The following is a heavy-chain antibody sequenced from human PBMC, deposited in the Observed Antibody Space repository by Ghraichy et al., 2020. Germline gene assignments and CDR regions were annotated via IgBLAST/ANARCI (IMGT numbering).Heavy chain of an antibody. CDR1: GFTFSSYA. V-gene: IGHV3-23*01. D-gene: IGHD3-10*01. CDR2: ISGSGGST. J-gene: IGHJ6*02. Sequence: GGSLRLSCAASGFTFSSYAMSWVRQAPGKGLEWVSAISGSGGSTYYADSVKGRFTISRDNSKNTLYLQMNSLRAEDTAVYYCAKPLFPGRGYGMDVWGQGTTVTVSS. CDR3: AKPLFPGRGYGMDV.